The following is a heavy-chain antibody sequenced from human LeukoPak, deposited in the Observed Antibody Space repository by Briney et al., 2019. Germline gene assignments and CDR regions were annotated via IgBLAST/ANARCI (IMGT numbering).Heavy chain of an antibody. V-gene: IGHV4-59*01. CDR1: GASINHYY. CDR2: FYYSGST. Sequence: PSETLSLTCTVSGASINHYYWGWIRQQPPGKGLEWIGYFYYSGSTNYNPFLKSRVSISADTSKNQFTLILASVTAADTAVYYCARLGNSGYKGGGMDVWGPGTTVTVSS. J-gene: IGHJ6*02. D-gene: IGHD5-12*01. CDR3: ARLGNSGYKGGGMDV.